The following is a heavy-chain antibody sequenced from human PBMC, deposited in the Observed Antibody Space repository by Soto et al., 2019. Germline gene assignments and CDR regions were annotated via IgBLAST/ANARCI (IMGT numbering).Heavy chain of an antibody. V-gene: IGHV4-34*01. CDR2: INHSGST. Sequence: PSETLSLTCAVYGGSFSGYYWSWIRQPPGKGLEWIGEINHSGSTNYNPSLKSRVTISVDTSKNQFSLKLSSVTAADTAVYYCARALVVPAAIESWLDPWGQGTLVTVSS. D-gene: IGHD2-2*01. J-gene: IGHJ5*02. CDR3: ARALVVPAAIESWLDP. CDR1: GGSFSGYY.